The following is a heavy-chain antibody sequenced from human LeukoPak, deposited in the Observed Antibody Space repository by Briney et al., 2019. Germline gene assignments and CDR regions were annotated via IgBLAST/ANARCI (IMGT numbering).Heavy chain of an antibody. D-gene: IGHD3-22*01. V-gene: IGHV4-31*03. CDR3: ARDGFSGYYHYAFDI. J-gene: IGHJ3*02. CDR2: IYYSGST. CDR1: GGSISSGGYY. Sequence: SETLSLTCTVSGGSISSGGYYWSWIRQHPGKGLEWIGYIYYSGSTYYNPSLKSRVTISVDTSKNQFSLKLSSVTAADTAVYYCARDGFSGYYHYAFDIWGQGTMVTVSS.